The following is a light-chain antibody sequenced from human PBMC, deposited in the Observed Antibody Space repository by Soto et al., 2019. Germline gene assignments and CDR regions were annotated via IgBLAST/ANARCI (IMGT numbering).Light chain of an antibody. V-gene: IGLV2-23*01. CDR1: SSDVGSYSF. J-gene: IGLJ1*01. Sequence: QSVLTQPASVSGSPGQSITISCTGTSSDVGSYSFVTWYQQHPGEVPKLIIYEGSKRPPGVSNRFSGSKSCNTASLTISGLQGEDEADYYCCSYAGSNTYVFGSGTKVTVL. CDR3: CSYAGSNTYV. CDR2: EGS.